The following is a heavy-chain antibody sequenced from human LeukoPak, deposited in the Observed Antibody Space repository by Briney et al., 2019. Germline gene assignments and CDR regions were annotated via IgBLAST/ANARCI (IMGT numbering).Heavy chain of an antibody. CDR1: GFAFSSHG. V-gene: IGHV3-30*18. D-gene: IGHD4-17*01. Sequence: SGGSLRLSCAASGFAFSSHGMHWVRQAPGKGLEWVAVISYDGSSKDYADSVKGRFTVSRDNSKNTLYLQMNSLRVEDTAVYYCAKADYGEALGMDVWGNGTTVTVSS. CDR2: ISYDGSSK. J-gene: IGHJ6*04. CDR3: AKADYGEALGMDV.